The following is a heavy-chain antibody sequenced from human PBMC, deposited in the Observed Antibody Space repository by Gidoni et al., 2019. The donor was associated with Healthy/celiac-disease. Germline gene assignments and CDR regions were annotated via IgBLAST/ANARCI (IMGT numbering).Heavy chain of an antibody. CDR2: ISWDGGST. Sequence: EVQLVESGGVVVQPGGSLRPSCAASGSTFDDYTMHWVRQAPGKGLEWVSLISWDGGSTYYADSVKGRFTISRDNSKNSLYLQMNSLRTEDTALYYCAKDKTAVAGSAYFDFWGQGTLVTVSS. D-gene: IGHD6-19*01. J-gene: IGHJ4*02. CDR1: GSTFDDYT. V-gene: IGHV3-43*01. CDR3: AKDKTAVAGSAYFDF.